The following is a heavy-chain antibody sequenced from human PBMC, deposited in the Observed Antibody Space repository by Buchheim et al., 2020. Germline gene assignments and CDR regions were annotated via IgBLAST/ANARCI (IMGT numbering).Heavy chain of an antibody. CDR2: MHHGGTT. D-gene: IGHD1-1*01. CDR3: VRYPYGIIPPGIDY. Sequence: QVQLQQWGAGLLKPSETLSLTCAVSGVSISSSNWWSWVRQPPGEGLEWIGEMHHGGTTNYNPSLESRVTISVDKSKNHSSLKLTSVTAADTAVYYCVRYPYGIIPPGIDYWGQGTL. CDR1: GVSISSSNW. V-gene: IGHV4-4*02. J-gene: IGHJ4*02.